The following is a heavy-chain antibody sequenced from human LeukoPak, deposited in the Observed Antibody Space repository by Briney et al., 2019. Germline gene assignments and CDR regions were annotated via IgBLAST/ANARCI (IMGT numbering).Heavy chain of an antibody. D-gene: IGHD2-2*02. V-gene: IGHV3-74*01. J-gene: IGHJ4*02. CDR2: INSDGSST. CDR1: GFTFSSYW. Sequence: GGSLRLSCAASGFTFSSYWMHWVRQAPGKGLVWVSRINSDGSSTSYADSVKGRFTISRDNSKNILYLQMNALAAEDTARYYCVTHYCSTITCYTDYWGQGTMVPVSS. CDR3: VTHYCSTITCYTDY.